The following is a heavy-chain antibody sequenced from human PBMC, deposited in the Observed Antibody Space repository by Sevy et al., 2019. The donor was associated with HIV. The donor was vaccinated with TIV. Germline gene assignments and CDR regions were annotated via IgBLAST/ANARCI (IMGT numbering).Heavy chain of an antibody. V-gene: IGHV1-8*01. Sequence: ASVKVSCKASGYTFTSYDISWVRQATGQGLEWMGWMNPNSGNTGYAQKFQGRVTMTRNTSISTAYIELSSLRSEDTAVYYCARGPDYVWGSYRLPYYDYGMDVWGQGTTVTVSS. CDR1: GYTFTSYD. J-gene: IGHJ6*02. D-gene: IGHD3-16*02. CDR2: MNPNSGNT. CDR3: ARGPDYVWGSYRLPYYDYGMDV.